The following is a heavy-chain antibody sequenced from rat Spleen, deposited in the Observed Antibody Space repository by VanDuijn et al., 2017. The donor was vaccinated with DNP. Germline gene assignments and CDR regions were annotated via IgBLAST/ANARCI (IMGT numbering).Heavy chain of an antibody. Sequence: EVQLVESGGGLVQPGRSLKLSCAASGFTFSDYNMAWVRQAPKKGLEWVATIIYDGSRTYYRDSVKGRFTISSDNAKSTLYLQMDSLRSEDTATYYCARHYGGYSYYWYFDFWGPGTMVTVSS. J-gene: IGHJ1*01. CDR1: GFTFSDYN. D-gene: IGHD1-11*01. V-gene: IGHV5S10*01. CDR2: IIYDGSRT. CDR3: ARHYGGYSYYWYFDF.